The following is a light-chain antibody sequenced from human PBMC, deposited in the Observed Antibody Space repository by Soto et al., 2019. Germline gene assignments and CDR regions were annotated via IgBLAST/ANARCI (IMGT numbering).Light chain of an antibody. CDR1: SSNIGKNY. CDR2: DTD. CDR3: GTWDSSLSAGV. J-gene: IGLJ2*01. V-gene: IGLV1-51*01. Sequence: QSVLTQPPSMSAAPGQRVTISCSGGSSNIGKNYVSWYQQLPGSAPEIVIYDTDKRPSGIPDRFSGSKSGASATLGITGLQAGDEADYYCGTWDSSLSAGVFGGGTKLTVL.